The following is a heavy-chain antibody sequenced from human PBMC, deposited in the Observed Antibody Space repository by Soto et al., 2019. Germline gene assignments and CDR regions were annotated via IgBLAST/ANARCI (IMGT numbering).Heavy chain of an antibody. D-gene: IGHD2-15*01. CDR1: GGSIGSSSYY. Sequence: SETLSLTCTVSGGSIGSSSYYWGWIRQPPGKGLEWIGSIYYSGSTYYNPSLKSRVTISVDTSKNQFSLKLSSVTAADTAVYYCARRNVVVAATLFDYWGQGTLVTVSS. CDR3: ARRNVVVAATLFDY. V-gene: IGHV4-39*01. CDR2: IYYSGST. J-gene: IGHJ4*02.